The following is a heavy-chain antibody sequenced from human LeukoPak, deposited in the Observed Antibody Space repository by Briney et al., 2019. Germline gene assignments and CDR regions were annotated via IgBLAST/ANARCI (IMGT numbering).Heavy chain of an antibody. CDR2: IYTSGSS. V-gene: IGHV4-4*07. J-gene: IGHJ4*02. CDR1: GGSISGYY. Sequence: SETLSLTCTVSGGSISGYYWSWIRQPAGKGLEWIGRIYTSGSSNYNPSLKSRVTMSVDTSKNQFSLKLSSVTAADTAVYYCARSQLVRDDYFDYWGQGTMVTVSS. CDR3: ARSQLVRDDYFDY. D-gene: IGHD6-13*01.